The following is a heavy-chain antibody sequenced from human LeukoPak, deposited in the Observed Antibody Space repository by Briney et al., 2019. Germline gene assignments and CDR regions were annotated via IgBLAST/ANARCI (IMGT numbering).Heavy chain of an antibody. CDR2: ISGSGGST. Sequence: GGSLRLSCAASGFTFSSYAMSWVRQAPGKGLEWVSAISGSGGSTYSADSVKGRFTISRDNSKNTLYLQMNSLRAEDTAVYYCARLNYYYYYMDVWGKGTTVTVSS. J-gene: IGHJ6*03. CDR3: ARLNYYYYYMDV. V-gene: IGHV3-23*01. CDR1: GFTFSSYA. D-gene: IGHD3-22*01.